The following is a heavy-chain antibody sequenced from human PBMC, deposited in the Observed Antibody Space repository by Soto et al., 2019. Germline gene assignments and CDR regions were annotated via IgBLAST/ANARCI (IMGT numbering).Heavy chain of an antibody. CDR2: IKQDGSEK. V-gene: IGHV3-7*01. D-gene: IGHD6-19*01. J-gene: IGHJ3*02. Sequence: GGSLRLSCAASGFTFSSYWMSWVRQAPGKGLEWVANIKQDGSEKYYVDSVKGRFTISRDNAKNSLYLQMNSLRAEDTAVYYCXRQKSGSGWYRGDAFDIWGQGTMVTVSS. CDR1: GFTFSSYW. CDR3: XRQKSGSGWYRGDAFDI.